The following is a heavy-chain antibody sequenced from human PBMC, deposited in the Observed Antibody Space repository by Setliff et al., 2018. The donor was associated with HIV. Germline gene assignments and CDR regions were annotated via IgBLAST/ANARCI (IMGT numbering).Heavy chain of an antibody. CDR3: TRGPGGTVPKPLEAFDV. CDR2: VDYSGDT. V-gene: IGHV4-59*11. D-gene: IGHD1-7*01. J-gene: IGHJ3*01. CDR1: GATIHYHY. Sequence: SETLSLTCSISGATIHYHYWSWIRQPPGKGLEWIGYVDYSGDTEYNPSLQRRATISRDPSKSQVSLNLNSATAADTAVYYCTRGPGGTVPKPLEAFDVWGRGAVVTVSS.